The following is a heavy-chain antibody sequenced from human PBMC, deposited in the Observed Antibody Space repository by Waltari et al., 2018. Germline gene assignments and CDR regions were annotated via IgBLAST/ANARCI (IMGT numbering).Heavy chain of an antibody. Sequence: QAQLVRSGAEVKKPGASVKVSCKASGYTFTSHHHHWVRQATGQGLEWMGWINPNSGNTGDAKKFQGRGTRTRSTSVSTAYMELSSLRSDDTAVYYCASGVGARRIAARTNPHVQRWGQGTLVTVSS. D-gene: IGHD6-6*01. CDR1: GYTFTSHH. CDR3: ASGVGARRIAARTNPHVQR. V-gene: IGHV1-8*01. J-gene: IGHJ1*01. CDR2: INPNSGNT.